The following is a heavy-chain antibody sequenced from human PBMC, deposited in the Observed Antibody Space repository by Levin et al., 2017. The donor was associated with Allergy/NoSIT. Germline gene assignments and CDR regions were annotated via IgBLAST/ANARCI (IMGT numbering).Heavy chain of an antibody. CDR3: AKTSLYSSSWDNYFDY. CDR1: GFTFSSYW. Sequence: AGGSLRLSCAASGFTFSSYWMHWVRQAPGKGLVWVSRINSDGSSTSYVDSVKGRFTISRDNAKNTLYLQMNSLRAEDTAVYYCAKTSLYSSSWDNYFDYWGQGTLVTVSS. J-gene: IGHJ4*02. D-gene: IGHD6-13*01. V-gene: IGHV3-74*01. CDR2: INSDGSST.